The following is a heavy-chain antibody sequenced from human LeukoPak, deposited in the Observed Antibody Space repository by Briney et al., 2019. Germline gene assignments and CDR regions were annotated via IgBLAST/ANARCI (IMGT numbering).Heavy chain of an antibody. CDR2: IYHSGST. CDR1: GGPISSGGYS. D-gene: IGHD2-21*02. J-gene: IGHJ4*02. Sequence: KTSETLSLTCAVSGGPISSGGYSWSWIRQPPGKGLEWIGYIYHSGSTYYNPSLKRRVTISVDRSKNQFSLKLSSVTAADTAVYYCARIPGGVVVTAPIDWGQGTLVTVSS. V-gene: IGHV4-30-2*01. CDR3: ARIPGGVVVTAPID.